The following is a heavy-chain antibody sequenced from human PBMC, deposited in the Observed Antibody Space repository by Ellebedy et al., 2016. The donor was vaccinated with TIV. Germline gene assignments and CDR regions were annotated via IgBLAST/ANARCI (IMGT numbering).Heavy chain of an antibody. CDR2: ISGSGGST. CDR1: GFTFSSYA. Sequence: GESLKISXAASGFTFSSYAMSWVRQAPGKGLEWVSAISGSGGSTYYADSVKGRFTISRDNAKNSLYLQMNSLRAEDTAVYYCARDRAYCGGDCYPLGIFDYWGQGTLVTVSS. D-gene: IGHD2-21*02. CDR3: ARDRAYCGGDCYPLGIFDY. V-gene: IGHV3-23*01. J-gene: IGHJ4*02.